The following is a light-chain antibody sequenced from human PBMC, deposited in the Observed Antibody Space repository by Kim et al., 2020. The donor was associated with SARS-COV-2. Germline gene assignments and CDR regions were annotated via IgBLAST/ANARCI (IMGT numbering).Light chain of an antibody. CDR3: SSHTISRTWV. V-gene: IGLV2-18*02. Sequence: QSALTQPPSVSGSPGQSVTISCTGSSSDVGSYNRVSWYQQPPGTAPKLIIYEVTNRPSGVPDRFSGSKSGNTASLTISGLQAEDEADYYCSSHTISRTWVFGGGTQRTVL. CDR1: SSDVGSYNR. CDR2: EVT. J-gene: IGLJ3*02.